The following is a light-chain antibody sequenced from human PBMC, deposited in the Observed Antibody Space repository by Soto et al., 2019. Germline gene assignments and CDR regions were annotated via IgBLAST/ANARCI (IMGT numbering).Light chain of an antibody. Sequence: EIVMTQSPATLSVSPGGRATLSCRASQSISDTLAWYQQKPGQAPRLLIYSASRGATGFPARFSGSGSGTDFTLTISSLQSEDFAVYYCQQYNNWPPVTVGQGTKVDIK. CDR3: QQYNNWPPVT. J-gene: IGKJ1*01. V-gene: IGKV3-15*01. CDR2: SAS. CDR1: QSISDT.